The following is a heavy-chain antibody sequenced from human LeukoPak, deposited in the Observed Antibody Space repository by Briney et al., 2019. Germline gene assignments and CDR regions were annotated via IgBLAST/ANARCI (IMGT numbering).Heavy chain of an antibody. Sequence: ASVKVSCKASGYTFTSYGISWVRQAPGQGLEWMGWISGYNGNTHYAQNFQGRVTMTRDTSTSTVYMELSSLRSEDTAVYYCARQRGGQYEDAFDIWGQGTMVTVSS. CDR3: ARQRGGQYEDAFDI. CDR2: ISGYNGNT. CDR1: GYTFTSYG. J-gene: IGHJ3*02. V-gene: IGHV1-18*01. D-gene: IGHD2-8*01.